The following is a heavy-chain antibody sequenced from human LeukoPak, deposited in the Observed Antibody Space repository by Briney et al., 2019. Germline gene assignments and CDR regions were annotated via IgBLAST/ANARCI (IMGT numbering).Heavy chain of an antibody. V-gene: IGHV3-30*18. CDR1: GFTFSSYG. Sequence: GGSLRLSCAASGFTFSSYGMHWVRQAPGKGLEWVAVISYDGSNKYYADSVKGRFTISRDNSKNTLYLQMNSLRAEDTAVCYCAKEVKDDTQWSWDAFDIWGQGTMVTVSS. CDR2: ISYDGSNK. J-gene: IGHJ3*02. CDR3: AKEVKDDTQWSWDAFDI. D-gene: IGHD2-15*01.